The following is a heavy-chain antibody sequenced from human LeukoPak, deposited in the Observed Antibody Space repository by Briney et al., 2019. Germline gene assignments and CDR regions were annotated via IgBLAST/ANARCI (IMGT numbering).Heavy chain of an antibody. CDR3: ARDSGGERIQLWYFDY. V-gene: IGHV1-69*05. D-gene: IGHD5-18*01. Sequence: ASVKVSCKASGGTFSSYAISWVRQAPGQGLEWMGRIIPIFGTANYAQKFQGRVTITTDESTSTAYMELSSLRSEDTAVHYCARDSGGERIQLWYFDYWGQGTLVTVSS. CDR2: IIPIFGTA. CDR1: GGTFSSYA. J-gene: IGHJ4*02.